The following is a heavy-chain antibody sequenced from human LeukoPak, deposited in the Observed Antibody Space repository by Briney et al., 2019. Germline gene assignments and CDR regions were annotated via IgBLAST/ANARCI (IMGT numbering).Heavy chain of an antibody. D-gene: IGHD3-22*01. CDR3: GRDYYDSSGDGAFDI. CDR2: INPNSGGT. Sequence: ASVKVSCKASGYIFTGYYIHWTRQAPGQGLEWMGWINPNSGGTNYAQKFQDRVTMTRDTSISIVYMELSRLRSDDTAVYYCGRDYYDSSGDGAFDIWGQGTVVTVSS. CDR1: GYIFTGYY. J-gene: IGHJ3*02. V-gene: IGHV1-2*02.